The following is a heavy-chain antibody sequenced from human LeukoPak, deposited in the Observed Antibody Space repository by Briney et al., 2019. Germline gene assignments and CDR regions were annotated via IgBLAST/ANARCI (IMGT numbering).Heavy chain of an antibody. D-gene: IGHD4-17*01. Sequence: PGGSLRLSCVASGFTFGSYTMNWVRQAPGKGLEWVSYITVSSNVISYADSVKGRFTISSDNAKNSLYLQLNSLRDEDTAVYYCARDSSYAFDYWGQGTLVTVSS. V-gene: IGHV3-48*02. CDR2: ITVSSNVI. CDR1: GFTFGSYT. J-gene: IGHJ4*02. CDR3: ARDSSYAFDY.